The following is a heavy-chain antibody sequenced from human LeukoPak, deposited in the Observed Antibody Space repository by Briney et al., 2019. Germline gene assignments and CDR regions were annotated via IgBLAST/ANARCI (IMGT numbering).Heavy chain of an antibody. D-gene: IGHD4-11*01. J-gene: IGHJ4*02. CDR1: GGSISSYY. Sequence: SSETLSLTCTVSGGSISSYYWSWIRQPPGKGLEWIGRIYTSGSTNYNPSLKSRVTISVDTSKNQFSLKLSSVTAADTAVYYCAGGGYSNFQRPSYFDYWGQGTLVTVSS. CDR2: IYTSGST. V-gene: IGHV4-4*08. CDR3: AGGGYSNFQRPSYFDY.